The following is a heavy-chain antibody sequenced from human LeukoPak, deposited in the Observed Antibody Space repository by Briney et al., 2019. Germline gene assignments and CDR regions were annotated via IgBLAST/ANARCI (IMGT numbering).Heavy chain of an antibody. Sequence: GESLKISCKGSGYSFTSYWIGWVRQMPGKGLEWMGIIYPGDSDTRYSPSFQGQVTISADKSISTAYLQWSSLKASDTAMYYCARLGATQTTYYYGMDVWGQGTTVTVSS. J-gene: IGHJ6*02. CDR2: IYPGDSDT. V-gene: IGHV5-51*01. CDR1: GYSFTSYW. D-gene: IGHD1-26*01. CDR3: ARLGATQTTYYYGMDV.